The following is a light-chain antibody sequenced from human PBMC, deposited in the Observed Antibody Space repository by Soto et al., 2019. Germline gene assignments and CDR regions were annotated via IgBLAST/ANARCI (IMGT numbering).Light chain of an antibody. J-gene: IGKJ1*01. Sequence: DIVMTQSPATLSVAPGERVTLSCRASQGVSRKLAWYQHEPGQAPRLLISGASTGATGIPARFSGSGSGTDFTLTISRLEPEDFAVYYCQHYGSSWTFGQGTKVDIK. CDR1: QGVSRK. CDR3: QHYGSSWT. V-gene: IGKV3-15*01. CDR2: GAS.